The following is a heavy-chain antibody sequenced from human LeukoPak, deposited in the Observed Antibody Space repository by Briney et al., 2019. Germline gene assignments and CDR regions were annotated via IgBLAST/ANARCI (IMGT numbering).Heavy chain of an antibody. CDR1: GGSISSYL. Sequence: SETLSLTCTVSGGSISSYLWSWIRQPPGKGLEWIAYIYYSGSTNYNPSLKSRVAISVDTSKNLFSLKLSSVTAADTAVYYCATAYDTGGYYRYWGQGTLVTVSS. CDR3: ATAYDTGGYYRY. J-gene: IGHJ4*02. V-gene: IGHV4-59*01. CDR2: IYYSGST. D-gene: IGHD3-22*01.